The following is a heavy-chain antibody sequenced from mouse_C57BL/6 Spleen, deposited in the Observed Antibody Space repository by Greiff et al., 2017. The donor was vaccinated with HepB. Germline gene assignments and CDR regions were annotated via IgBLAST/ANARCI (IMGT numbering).Heavy chain of an antibody. V-gene: IGHV1-50*01. J-gene: IGHJ2*01. Sequence: QVQLQQSGAELVKPGASVKLSCKASGYTFTSYWMQWVKQRPGQGLEWIGEIDPSDSYTNYNQKFKGKATLTVDTSSSTAYMQLSSLTSEDSAVYYCASKPFDYWGQGTTLTVSS. CDR3: ASKPFDY. CDR1: GYTFTSYW. CDR2: IDPSDSYT.